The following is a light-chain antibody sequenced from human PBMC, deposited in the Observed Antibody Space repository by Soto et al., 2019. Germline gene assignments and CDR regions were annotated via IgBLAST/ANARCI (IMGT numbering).Light chain of an antibody. V-gene: IGLV7-43*01. CDR2: TTN. Sequence: QTVVTQEPSLTVSPGGTVTLTCSSSTGAVTSGNYPSWFQQKPGQTPRTLIYTTNSRHSWTPARFSGSLLGGKAALTLSAVQPEDEADYFCLLYYGGGHLVFGRGTKLTVL. J-gene: IGLJ3*02. CDR3: LLYYGGGHLV. CDR1: TGAVTSGNY.